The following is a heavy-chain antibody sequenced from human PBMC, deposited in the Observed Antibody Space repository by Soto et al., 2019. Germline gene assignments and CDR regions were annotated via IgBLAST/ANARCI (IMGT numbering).Heavy chain of an antibody. CDR2: ITSDSSTI. J-gene: IGHJ6*02. V-gene: IGHV3-48*02. Sequence: EVQLVEAGGGLGQPGGSLRLSCAASGFTFSSYSINWVRQAPGKGLEWFSYITSDSSTISYADSVKGRFPVSRDNAKNSLYLQMNSLRDKDTAVYYCARVGRGVYGMDVWGQGTAVTVSS. CDR1: GFTFSSYS. CDR3: ARVGRGVYGMDV. D-gene: IGHD2-8*01.